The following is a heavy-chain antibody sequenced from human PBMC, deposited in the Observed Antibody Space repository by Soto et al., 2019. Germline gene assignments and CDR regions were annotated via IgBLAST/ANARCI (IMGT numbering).Heavy chain of an antibody. CDR2: IKPGTSDI. J-gene: IGHJ4*02. CDR3: AGQLSHICDS. CDR1: GYKFGSAW. V-gene: IGHV5-51*01. D-gene: IGHD3-3*02. Sequence: EVQLVQSGADIKKPGESLKISCKGVGYKFGSAWIGWVRQMPGKGLEWMGIIKPGTSDIRYSPSCRGHVTISADEAVSTAYLQWSSLKASDTAMYYCAGQLSHICDSWGQGTLVTVSS.